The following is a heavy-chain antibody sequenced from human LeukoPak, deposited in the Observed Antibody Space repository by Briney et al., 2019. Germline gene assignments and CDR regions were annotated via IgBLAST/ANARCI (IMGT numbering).Heavy chain of an antibody. J-gene: IGHJ6*02. CDR2: INPSGGST. Sequence: ASVKVSCKPSGYTFTSYYMHWVRQAPGQGLEWMGIINPSGGSTSYAQKFQGKVTMTRDTSTSSVYMELSSLRSEDTAVYYCARGAIAAGGPYYYGMDVWGQGTTVTVAS. CDR1: GYTFTSYY. V-gene: IGHV1-46*01. CDR3: ARGAIAAGGPYYYGMDV. D-gene: IGHD6-13*01.